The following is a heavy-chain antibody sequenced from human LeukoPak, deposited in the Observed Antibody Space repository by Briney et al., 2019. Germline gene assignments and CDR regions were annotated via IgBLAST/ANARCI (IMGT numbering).Heavy chain of an antibody. CDR2: INPNSGGT. J-gene: IGHJ4*02. CDR3: ARASEIQLWPSYVDY. V-gene: IGHV1-2*02. CDR1: GYTFTDYY. D-gene: IGHD5-18*01. Sequence: ASVTVSCKASGYTFTDYYMHWVRQAPGQGLEWMGWINPNSGGTNYAQKFQGRVTMTRDTSISTVYMELSRLRSDDTAVYYCARASEIQLWPSYVDYWGQGTLVTVSS.